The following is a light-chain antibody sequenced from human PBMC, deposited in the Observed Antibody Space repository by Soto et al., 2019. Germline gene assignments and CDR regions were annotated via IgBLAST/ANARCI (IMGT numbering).Light chain of an antibody. J-gene: IGLJ2*01. Sequence: QLVLTQPASVSGSPGQSITISCTGSSSDVGFHNYVAWYQQRPGEVPKLIISEATNRPSGVSGRFSGSKSGNTASLTVAGLQAEDEGHYYCSSYTSAFTLVFGGGTKLTVL. CDR2: EAT. CDR1: SSDVGFHNY. CDR3: SSYTSAFTLV. V-gene: IGLV2-14*01.